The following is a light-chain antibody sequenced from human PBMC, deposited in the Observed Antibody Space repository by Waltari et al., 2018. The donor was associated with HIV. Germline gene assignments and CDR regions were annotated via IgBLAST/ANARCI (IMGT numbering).Light chain of an antibody. CDR1: SSDVGAYNF. CDR3: GSYTSSNTLV. CDR2: DVS. Sequence: QSALTQPASVSGSPGQSITISCTGTSSDVGAYNFVSWYQQHPGKAPKLMIYDVSSRPSGVSDRFSGSKSGNTASLTISGLQAEDEADYYCGSYTSSNTLVFGGGAKLTVL. J-gene: IGLJ3*02. V-gene: IGLV2-14*03.